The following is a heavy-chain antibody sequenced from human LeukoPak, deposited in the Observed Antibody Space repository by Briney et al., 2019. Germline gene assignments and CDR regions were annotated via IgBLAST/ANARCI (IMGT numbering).Heavy chain of an antibody. CDR1: GFTVSSNY. D-gene: IGHD1-26*01. CDR2: IYSGGRT. CDR3: ARESGSYYGVTLDY. V-gene: IGHV3-66*01. J-gene: IGHJ4*02. Sequence: GGSLRLSCAASGFTVSSNYMRWVRQAPGKGLEWVSDIYSGGRTEYADSVKGRFTISRDNSKNTLYLQMNSLRAEDTAVYYCARESGSYYGVTLDYWGQGTLVTVSS.